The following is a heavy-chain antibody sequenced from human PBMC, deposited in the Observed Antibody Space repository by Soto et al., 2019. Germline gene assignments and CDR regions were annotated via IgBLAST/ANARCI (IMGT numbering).Heavy chain of an antibody. Sequence: QVQLVESGGGVVQPGRSLRLSCAASGFNFSSYAMHWVRQAPGKGLEWVAVISYDGSNKYYADSVMGRFTISRDNSKNKLYLQRNSLRAEDTAVYYCASPGEDYYGMDVWGQGTTVTVSS. V-gene: IGHV3-30-3*01. CDR2: ISYDGSNK. J-gene: IGHJ6*02. D-gene: IGHD7-27*01. CDR1: GFNFSSYA. CDR3: ASPGEDYYGMDV.